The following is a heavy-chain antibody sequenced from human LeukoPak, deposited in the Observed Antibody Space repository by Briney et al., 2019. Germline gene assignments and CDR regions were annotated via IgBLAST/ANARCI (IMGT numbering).Heavy chain of an antibody. CDR3: ARDRGGAYDFWSGYTGYFDY. CDR2: ISSSSYI. CDR1: GFTFSSYS. J-gene: IGHJ4*02. V-gene: IGHV3-21*01. Sequence: GALRLSCAASGFTFSSYSMNWVRQAPGKGLEWVSSISSSSYIYYADSVKGRFTISRDNAKNSLYLQMNSLRAEDTAVYYCARDRGGAYDFWSGYTGYFDYWGQGTLVPVSS. D-gene: IGHD3-3*01.